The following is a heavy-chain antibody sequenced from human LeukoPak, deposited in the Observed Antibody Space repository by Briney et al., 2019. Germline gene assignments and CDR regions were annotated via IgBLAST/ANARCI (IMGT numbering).Heavy chain of an antibody. CDR1: GNYW. J-gene: IGHJ4*02. Sequence: PGGSLRLSCAASGNYWIHWVRQAPGKGLVWVSHISSDGSWTGYADSVKGRFTISKDNAKNTVYLQMNNLRAEDTAVYYCVSFYETYWGRGTLVTVSS. D-gene: IGHD2-2*01. V-gene: IGHV3-74*01. CDR2: ISSDGSWT. CDR3: VSFYETY.